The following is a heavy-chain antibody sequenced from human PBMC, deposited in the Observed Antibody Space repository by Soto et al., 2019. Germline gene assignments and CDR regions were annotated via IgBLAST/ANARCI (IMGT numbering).Heavy chain of an antibody. CDR1: GFTFCSYS. J-gene: IGHJ6*02. Sequence: GGSLTLSCATSGFTFCSYSMYWVRQAPGKELVWVSRIDSYGSRITYADLVKGRFNISRDNAKNTLYLQMNSLSAEDTAVYYCARPAFYFSSGYDFWNYYYYYYGMDVWGQGTTVTVSS. CDR2: IDSYGSRI. CDR3: ARPAFYFSSGYDFWNYYYYYYGMDV. D-gene: IGHD3-22*01. V-gene: IGHV3-74*01.